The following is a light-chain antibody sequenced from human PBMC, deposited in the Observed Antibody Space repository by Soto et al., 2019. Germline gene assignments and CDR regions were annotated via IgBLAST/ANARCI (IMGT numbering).Light chain of an antibody. CDR1: QSVSSD. J-gene: IGKJ4*01. CDR3: QQYYNWLT. CDR2: RTS. Sequence: EIVMTQSPATLPVSPGERATLSCRASQSVSSDLAWYQQKPGQPPRLLIYRTSIRATGIPARFSGSGSGTEFTLTISSMQSEDFAVYYCQQYYNWLTFGGGTKVEIE. V-gene: IGKV3-15*01.